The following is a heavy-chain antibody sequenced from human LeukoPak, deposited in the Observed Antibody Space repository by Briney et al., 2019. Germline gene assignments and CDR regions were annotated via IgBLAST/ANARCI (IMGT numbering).Heavy chain of an antibody. CDR1: GFTFSGYN. D-gene: IGHD3/OR15-3a*01. Sequence: PGGSLRLSCAASGFTFSGYNLNWVRQAPGKGGEWVSYISSSGSTIYYADSVKGRFTISRDNAKNSLFLQTNSLRAEDTAVYYCARDLDPLNYWGQGTLVTVSS. J-gene: IGHJ4*02. CDR3: ARDLDPLNY. CDR2: ISSSGSTI. V-gene: IGHV3-48*01.